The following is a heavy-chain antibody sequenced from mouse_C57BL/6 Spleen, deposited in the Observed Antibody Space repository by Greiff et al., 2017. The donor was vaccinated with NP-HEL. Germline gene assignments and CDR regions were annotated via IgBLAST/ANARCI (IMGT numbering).Heavy chain of an antibody. D-gene: IGHD4-1*01. V-gene: IGHV5-16*01. CDR3: ARVTGRYFDY. Sequence: EVQLQQSEGGLVQPGSSMKLSCTASGFTFSDYYMAWVRQVPEKGLEWVANINYDGSSTYYLDSLKSRFIISRDNAKNILYLQMSSLKSEDTATYYCARVTGRYFDYWGQGTTLTVSS. J-gene: IGHJ2*01. CDR2: INYDGSST. CDR1: GFTFSDYY.